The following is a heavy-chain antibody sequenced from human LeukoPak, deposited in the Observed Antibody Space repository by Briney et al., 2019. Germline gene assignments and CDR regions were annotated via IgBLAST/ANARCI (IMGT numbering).Heavy chain of an antibody. CDR2: IYTSGST. V-gene: IGHV4-61*02. J-gene: IGHJ6*02. CDR3: ARGRYYYYGMDV. Sequence: SQTLSLTCTVSGGSISSGSYYWSWIRQPAGKGLEWIGRIYTSGSTNYNPSLKSRVTISVDTSKNQFSLKLSSVTAADTAVYYCARGRYYYYGMDVWGQGTTDTVSS. CDR1: GGSISSGSYY.